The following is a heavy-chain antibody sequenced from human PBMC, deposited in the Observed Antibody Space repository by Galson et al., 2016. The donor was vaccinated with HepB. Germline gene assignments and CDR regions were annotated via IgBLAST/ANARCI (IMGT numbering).Heavy chain of an antibody. CDR2: IYYSGST. CDR3: ARVKGAERYFSSGFFDP. D-gene: IGHD6-19*01. J-gene: IGHJ5*02. Sequence: CTVSGDSISSGDYYWSWIRQHPGKGLEWIGYIYYSGSTYYNPSLKSRVTMSVDTSKNQFSLKLGSVTAADTAVYYCARVKGAERYFSSGFFDPWGRGALVTVSS. V-gene: IGHV4-30-4*08. CDR1: GDSISSGDYY.